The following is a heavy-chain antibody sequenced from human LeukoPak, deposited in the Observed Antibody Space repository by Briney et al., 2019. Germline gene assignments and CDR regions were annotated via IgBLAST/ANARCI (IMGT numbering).Heavy chain of an antibody. CDR2: ILYSGST. CDR1: GGSIHRGY. D-gene: IGHD5-18*01. V-gene: IGHV4-31*03. CDR3: ASGYGSGWFDR. Sequence: SETLSLTCTVSGGSIHRGYWSWVRQHPGKGLEWIGHILYSGSTFYNPFLKSRLTISLDTSKNPFSLKLTSVTAADTAVYYCASGYGSGWFDRWGQGTLVSVSS. J-gene: IGHJ5*02.